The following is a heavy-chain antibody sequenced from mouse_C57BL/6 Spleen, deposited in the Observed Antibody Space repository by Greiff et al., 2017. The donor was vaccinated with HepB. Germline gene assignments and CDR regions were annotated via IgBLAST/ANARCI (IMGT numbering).Heavy chain of an antibody. Sequence: VQLQQPGAELVKPGASVKMSCKASGYTFTSYWITWVKQRPGQGLEWIGDIYPGSGSTNYNEKFKSKATLTVDTSSSTAYMQLSSLTSEDSAVYYCARGEGTTVVPYYFDYWGQGTTLTVSS. D-gene: IGHD1-1*01. V-gene: IGHV1-55*01. CDR1: GYTFTSYW. CDR2: IYPGSGST. J-gene: IGHJ2*01. CDR3: ARGEGTTVVPYYFDY.